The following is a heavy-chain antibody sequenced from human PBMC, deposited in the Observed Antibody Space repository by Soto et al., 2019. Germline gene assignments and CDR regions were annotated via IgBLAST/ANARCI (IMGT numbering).Heavy chain of an antibody. CDR1: GGSISSSNYY. Sequence: SETLSLTCTVSGGSISSSNYYWGWIRQPPGKGLEWIGSIYYSGSTYYNPSLKSRVTISVDTSKNQFSLKLTSVTAADTAVYYCARSGGYVPYFDYWGQGTLVTVSS. V-gene: IGHV4-39*01. CDR2: IYYSGST. D-gene: IGHD5-12*01. J-gene: IGHJ4*02. CDR3: ARSGGYVPYFDY.